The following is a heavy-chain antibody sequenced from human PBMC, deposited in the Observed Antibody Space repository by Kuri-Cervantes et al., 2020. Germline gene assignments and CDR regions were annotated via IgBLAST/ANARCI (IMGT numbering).Heavy chain of an antibody. CDR2: IIPIFGTA. CDR3: AKDPSSWYGPVKREWYYFDY. Sequence: SVKVSCKASGGTFSSYAISWVRQAPGQGLEWMGGIIPIFGTANYAQKFQGRVTITADKSTSTAYMELSSLRSEDTALYYCAKDPSSWYGPVKREWYYFDYWGQGTLVTVSS. D-gene: IGHD6-13*01. V-gene: IGHV1-69*06. CDR1: GGTFSSYA. J-gene: IGHJ4*02.